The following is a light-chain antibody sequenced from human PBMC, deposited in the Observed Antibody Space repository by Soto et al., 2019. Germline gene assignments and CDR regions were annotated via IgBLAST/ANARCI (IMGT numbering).Light chain of an antibody. J-gene: IGKJ1*01. CDR3: QQYGSSPRT. V-gene: IGKV3-20*01. CDR1: QSVSSSY. Sequence: EIVLTQSPGILSLSPGGRATLSCRASQSVSSSYLAWYQHKPGQDPRLLIYGASSRDTAIPDRFSGSGSGTDFTLTNSRPEPEDFEVYYCQQYGSSPRTVGQGTKVEIK. CDR2: GAS.